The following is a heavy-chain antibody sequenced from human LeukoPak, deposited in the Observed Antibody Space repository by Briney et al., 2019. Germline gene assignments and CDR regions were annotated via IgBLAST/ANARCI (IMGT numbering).Heavy chain of an antibody. V-gene: IGHV4-61*01. CDR3: AREESPTPGGDY. CDR2: IYYSGST. J-gene: IGHJ4*02. CDR1: GGSVSSGSYY. D-gene: IGHD3-10*01. Sequence: PSETLSLTCTVSGGSVSSGSYYWSWIRQPPGKGLEWIGYIYYSGSTNYNPSLKSRVTISEDTSKNQFSLKLSSVTAADTAVYYCAREESPTPGGDYGGREPLVTVSS.